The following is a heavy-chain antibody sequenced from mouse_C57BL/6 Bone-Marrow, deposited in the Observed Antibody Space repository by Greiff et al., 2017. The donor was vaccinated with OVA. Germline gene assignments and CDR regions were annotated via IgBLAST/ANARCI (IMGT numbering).Heavy chain of an antibody. CDR3: TRYPFTTVSFDY. CDR1: GYTFTDYE. Sequence: VKLVESGAELVRPGASVTLSCKASGYTFTDYEMHWVKQTPVHGLEWIGAIDPETGGTAYNQKFKGKAILTADKSSSTAYMELRSLTSEDSAVYYCTRYPFTTVSFDYWGQGTTLTVSS. CDR2: IDPETGGT. J-gene: IGHJ2*01. D-gene: IGHD1-1*01. V-gene: IGHV1-15*01.